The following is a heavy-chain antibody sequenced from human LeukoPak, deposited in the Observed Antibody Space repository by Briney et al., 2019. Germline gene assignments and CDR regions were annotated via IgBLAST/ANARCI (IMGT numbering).Heavy chain of an antibody. CDR2: IYPGDSDT. J-gene: IGHJ4*02. Sequence: GASLQISCKGSGSSFTSYWICGVRQMPGKGLEWMGIIYPGDSDTRYSPSFQGQVTISADKSISTAYLQWSSLKASDTAMYYCARRGMSGRVYCSSTSCAYYFDYWGQGTLVTVSS. V-gene: IGHV5-51*01. CDR1: GSSFTSYW. CDR3: ARRGMSGRVYCSSTSCAYYFDY. D-gene: IGHD2-2*01.